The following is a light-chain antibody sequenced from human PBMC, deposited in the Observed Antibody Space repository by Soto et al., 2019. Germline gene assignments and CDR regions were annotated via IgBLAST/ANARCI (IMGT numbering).Light chain of an antibody. Sequence: DIQMTQSPSTLPASVGDRVTISCRASQTVERWLAWYQQKPGKAPKLLISDVSTLERGVPSRFSGSGSATEFTLTISGLQSDDFATYYCQQYKDHVWTFCQGTKV. CDR1: QTVERW. CDR3: QQYKDHVWT. CDR2: DVS. J-gene: IGKJ1*01. V-gene: IGKV1-5*01.